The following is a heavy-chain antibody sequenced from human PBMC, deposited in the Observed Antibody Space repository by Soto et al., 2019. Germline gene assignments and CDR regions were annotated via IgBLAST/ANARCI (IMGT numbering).Heavy chain of an antibody. CDR1: GGSISSGGYY. V-gene: IGHV4-31*03. CDR3: ARLDRTRLLFDY. D-gene: IGHD5-18*01. J-gene: IGHJ4*02. Sequence: ASETLSLTCTVSGGSISSGGYYWSWIRQHPGKGLEWIGYIYYSGSTYYNPSLKSRVTISVDTSKNQFSLKLSSVTAADTAVYYCARLDRTRLLFDYWGQGTLVTVSS. CDR2: IYYSGST.